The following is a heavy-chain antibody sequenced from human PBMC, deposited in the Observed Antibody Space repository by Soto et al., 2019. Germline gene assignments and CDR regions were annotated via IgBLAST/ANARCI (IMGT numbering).Heavy chain of an antibody. CDR3: ARRAAGGGDYWYFDL. J-gene: IGHJ2*01. CDR2: INGGNGKT. V-gene: IGHV1-3*01. D-gene: IGHD3-10*01. CDR1: GYIFTNYA. Sequence: QVQLVQSGAEVKKPGASVTVSCKASGYIFTNYAIHWVRQAPGQGLEWMGSINGGNGKTKFSQNLQGKVTITRDTSXSTAYMELSSITFEDTAVYYCARRAAGGGDYWYFDLWGHGTLVTVSS.